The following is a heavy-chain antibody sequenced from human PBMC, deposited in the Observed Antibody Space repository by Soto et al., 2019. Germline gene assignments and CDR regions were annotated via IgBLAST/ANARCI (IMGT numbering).Heavy chain of an antibody. D-gene: IGHD3-3*01. CDR1: GGSISSGDYY. Sequence: SETLSLTCTVSGGSISSGDYYWSWIRQPPGKGLEWIGYIYYSGSTYYNPSLKSRVTISVDTSKNQFSLKLSSVTAADTAVYYCARAVGVVNGNWYDPWGQGALVTVSS. CDR2: IYYSGST. CDR3: ARAVGVVNGNWYDP. V-gene: IGHV4-30-4*01. J-gene: IGHJ5*02.